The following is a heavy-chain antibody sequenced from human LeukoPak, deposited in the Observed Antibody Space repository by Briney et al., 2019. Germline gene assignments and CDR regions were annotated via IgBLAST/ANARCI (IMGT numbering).Heavy chain of an antibody. CDR3: ARDSGYFYFDY. V-gene: IGHV1-3*01. D-gene: IGHD3-22*01. J-gene: IGHJ4*02. Sequence: ASVKVSCKASRYTFTSYVVHWVRQAPGQRLEWMGWINAGNGNTKYSQKFQGRVTITRDTSASTAYMELSSLRSEDTAVFYCARDSGYFYFDYWGQGTLVTVSS. CDR2: INAGNGNT. CDR1: RYTFTSYV.